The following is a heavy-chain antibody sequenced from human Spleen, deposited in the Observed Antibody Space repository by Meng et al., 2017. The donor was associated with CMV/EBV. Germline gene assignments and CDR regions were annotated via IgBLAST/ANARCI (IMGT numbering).Heavy chain of an antibody. CDR1: GGSISSTSDY. V-gene: IGHV4-39*01. D-gene: IGHD1-26*01. Sequence: CTVTGGSISSTSDYWGWIRQPPGKGLEWIANIYHSGSAYYNPSLKSRVTISVDTSENQFSLKLRSVTAADTAVYHCATHKGYSDRWRIWGQGTLVTVSS. J-gene: IGHJ4*02. CDR3: ATHKGYSDRWRI. CDR2: IYHSGSA.